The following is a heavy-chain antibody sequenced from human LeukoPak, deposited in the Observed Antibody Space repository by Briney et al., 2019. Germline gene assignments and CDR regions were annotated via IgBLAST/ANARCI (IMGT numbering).Heavy chain of an antibody. Sequence: GGSLRLSCAASVFTFTSYEMNGVRQALGKGLEWVSYIISSGSTIYYADTVKGRFTISRDNAKNSLYLQMNSLRDEDTAVYYCARGVRQWLLTYYFDYWGQGTLVTVSS. CDR2: IISSGSTI. V-gene: IGHV3-48*03. CDR1: VFTFTSYE. CDR3: ARGVRQWLLTYYFDY. D-gene: IGHD6-19*01. J-gene: IGHJ4*01.